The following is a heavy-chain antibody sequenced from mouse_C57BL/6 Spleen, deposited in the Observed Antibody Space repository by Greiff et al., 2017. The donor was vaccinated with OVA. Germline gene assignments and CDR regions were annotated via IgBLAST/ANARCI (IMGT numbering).Heavy chain of an antibody. V-gene: IGHV1-53*01. J-gene: IGHJ3*01. CDR1: GYTFTSYW. CDR3: AREYYCSSPWFAY. Sequence: QVQLQQPGTELVKPGASVKLSCKASGYTFTSYWMPWVKQRPGQGLEWIGNINPSNGGTNYNEKFKSKATLTLDKSSRTAYMQLSSLTYEDSAVYYCAREYYCSSPWFAYWGQGTLVTVS. D-gene: IGHD1-1*01. CDR2: INPSNGGT.